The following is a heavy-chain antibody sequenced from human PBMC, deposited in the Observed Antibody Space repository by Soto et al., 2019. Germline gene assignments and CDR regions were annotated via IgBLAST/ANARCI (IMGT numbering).Heavy chain of an antibody. CDR3: AASIFYYGMDV. CDR1: GYSFTNYW. CDR2: IYPGDSDT. V-gene: IGHV5-51*01. Sequence: GESLKISCKGSGYSFTNYWIGWVRQMPGKGLEWMGIIYPGDSDTKYNPSFQGQVTISADKSITTTYLQWSSLKASDTAIYYCAASIFYYGMDVWGQGTTVTVSS. J-gene: IGHJ6*02.